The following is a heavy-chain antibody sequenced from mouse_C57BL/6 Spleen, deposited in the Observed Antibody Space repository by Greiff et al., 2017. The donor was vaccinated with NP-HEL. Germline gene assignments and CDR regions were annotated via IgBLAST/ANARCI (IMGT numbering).Heavy chain of an antibody. V-gene: IGHV1-82*01. CDR3: AREGDFDY. J-gene: IGHJ2*01. Sequence: QVQLQQSGPELVKPGASVKISCKASGYAFSSSWMNWVKQRPGKGLEWIGRIYPGDGDTNYNGKFKGKATLTADKSSSTAYMQLSSLTSEDSAVYCCAREGDFDYWGQGTTLTVSS. CDR2: IYPGDGDT. CDR1: GYAFSSSW.